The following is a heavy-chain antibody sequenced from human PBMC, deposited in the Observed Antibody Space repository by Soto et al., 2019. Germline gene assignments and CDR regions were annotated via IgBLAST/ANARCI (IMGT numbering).Heavy chain of an antibody. CDR3: ARGPRGQLVPYYFDY. V-gene: IGHV4-59*01. CDR2: IYYSGST. D-gene: IGHD6-6*01. CDR1: GGSISSYY. J-gene: IGHJ4*02. Sequence: SETLSLTCTVSGGSISSYYWSWIRQPPGKGLEWIGYIYYSGSTNYNPSLKSRVTISVDTSKNQFSLKLSSVTAADTAVYYCARGPRGQLVPYYFDYWGQGTLVTVSS.